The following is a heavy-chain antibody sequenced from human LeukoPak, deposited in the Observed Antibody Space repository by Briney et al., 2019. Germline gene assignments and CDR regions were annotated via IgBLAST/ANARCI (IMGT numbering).Heavy chain of an antibody. D-gene: IGHD3-22*01. CDR1: GGSFSGYY. CDR2: INHSGST. CDR3: ARLSMIVLAAFDY. J-gene: IGHJ4*02. V-gene: IGHV4-34*01. Sequence: SETLSLTCAVYGGSFSGYYWSWIRQPPGKGLEWIGEINHSGSTNYNPSLKSRVTISVDTSKNQFSLKLSSVTAADTAVYYCARLSMIVLAAFDYWGQGTLVTVSS.